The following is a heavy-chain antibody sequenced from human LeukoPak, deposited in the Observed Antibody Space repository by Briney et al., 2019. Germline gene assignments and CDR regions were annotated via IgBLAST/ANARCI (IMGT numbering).Heavy chain of an antibody. CDR1: GFTFSSYA. Sequence: GGSLRLSCSASGFTFSSYAMHWVRQAPGKGLEYVSAISSNGGSTYYADSVKGRFTISRDNSKNTLYLQMSSLRAEDTVVYYCVFGGLADSYYFDYWGQGTLVTVSS. D-gene: IGHD3-10*01. CDR2: ISSNGGST. CDR3: VFGGLADSYYFDY. J-gene: IGHJ4*02. V-gene: IGHV3-64D*06.